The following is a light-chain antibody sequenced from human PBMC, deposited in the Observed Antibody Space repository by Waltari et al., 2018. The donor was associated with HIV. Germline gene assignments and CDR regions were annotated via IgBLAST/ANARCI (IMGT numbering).Light chain of an antibody. CDR3: SSYTSSSTLN. CDR2: DVS. V-gene: IGLV2-14*03. Sequence: QSALTQPASVSGSPGQSITISCTGTSSDVGGYNYVSWYQQHPGKAPKRMIYDVSNRPSGVSNRFSGSKSGNTASLTISGLQAEDEADYYCSSYTSSSTLNFGGGTKLTVL. J-gene: IGLJ2*01. CDR1: SSDVGGYNY.